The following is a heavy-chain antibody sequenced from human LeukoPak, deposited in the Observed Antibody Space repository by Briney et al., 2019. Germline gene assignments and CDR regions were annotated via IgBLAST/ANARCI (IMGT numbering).Heavy chain of an antibody. J-gene: IGHJ4*02. D-gene: IGHD6-13*01. CDR3: ARIGAAGTRYYFDY. Sequence: SETLSLTCTVSGVSISGYYWSWIRQPPGKGLEWIGYIYYSGSTNYNPSLKSRVTISVDTSKNQFSLKLSSVTAADTAVYYCARIGAAGTRYYFDYWSQGTLVTVSS. CDR2: IYYSGST. V-gene: IGHV4-59*01. CDR1: GVSISGYY.